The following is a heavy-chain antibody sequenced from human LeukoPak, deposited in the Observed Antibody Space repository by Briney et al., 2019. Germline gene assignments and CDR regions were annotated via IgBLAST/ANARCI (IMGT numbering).Heavy chain of an antibody. D-gene: IGHD2-15*01. CDR3: ARDCSGGSCYGAFDI. CDR1: GGSISSGGYY. J-gene: IGHJ3*02. CDR2: IYDSGST. V-gene: IGHV4-30-4*08. Sequence: SETLSLTCTVSGGSISSGGYYWSWIRQPPGKGLEWIGYIYDSGSTYYNPSLKSRITISVDTSENRFSLKLSSMTATDTAVYYCARDCSGGSCYGAFDIWGQGTMVTVSS.